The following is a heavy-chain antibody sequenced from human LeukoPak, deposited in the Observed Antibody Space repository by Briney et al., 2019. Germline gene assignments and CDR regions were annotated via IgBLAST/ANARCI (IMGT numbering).Heavy chain of an antibody. V-gene: IGHV1-8*03. CDR1: GYTFTSYD. Sequence: ASVKVSCKASGYTFTSYDINWVRQATGQGLEWMGWKNPNSGNTGYAQKFQGRVTITRNTSISTAYMELSSLRSEDTAVYYCARGPTGTTPRFYYYYMDVWGKGTTVTVSS. CDR2: KNPNSGNT. D-gene: IGHD1-7*01. J-gene: IGHJ6*03. CDR3: ARGPTGTTPRFYYYYMDV.